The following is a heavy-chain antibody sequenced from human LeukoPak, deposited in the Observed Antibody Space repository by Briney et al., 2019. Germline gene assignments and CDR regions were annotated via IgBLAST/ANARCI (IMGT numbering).Heavy chain of an antibody. CDR1: GYTFTSYY. D-gene: IGHD4-17*01. J-gene: IGHJ6*02. Sequence: VASVKVSCKASGYTFTSYYMHWVRQAPGQGLEWMGIINPSGGSTSYAQKFQGRVTMTRDTSTSTVYMELSSLRSEDTAVYYCARPSYGDYYYYGMDVWGQGTTVTVSS. CDR2: INPSGGST. V-gene: IGHV1-46*01. CDR3: ARPSYGDYYYYGMDV.